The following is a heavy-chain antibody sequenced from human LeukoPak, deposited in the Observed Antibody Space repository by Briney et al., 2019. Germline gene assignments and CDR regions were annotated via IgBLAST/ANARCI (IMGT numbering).Heavy chain of an antibody. J-gene: IGHJ4*02. CDR1: GYTFTTYD. D-gene: IGHD4-11*01. CDR3: ARVSATVTIGY. Sequence: ASVKVSCKASGYTFTTYDITWVRQATGQGLEWMGWMNPNSGDTAYAQKFQGRVTTTRNTSISTAYMELSSLRSEDTAVYYCARVSATVTIGYWGQGTLVTVSS. CDR2: MNPNSGDT. V-gene: IGHV1-8*01.